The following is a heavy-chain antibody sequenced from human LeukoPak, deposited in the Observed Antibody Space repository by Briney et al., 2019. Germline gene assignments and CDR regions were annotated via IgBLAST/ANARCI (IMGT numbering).Heavy chain of an antibody. Sequence: SETLSLTCAVYGGSFSGYYWNWIRQPPGKGLEWIGEINHSGSTNYIPSLKSRVTISVDTSKNQFSLKLSSVTAADTAVYYCARGSKMLGYDWFDPWGQGTLVTVSS. J-gene: IGHJ5*02. CDR2: INHSGST. CDR3: ARGSKMLGYDWFDP. CDR1: GGSFSGYY. V-gene: IGHV4-34*01. D-gene: IGHD5-18*01.